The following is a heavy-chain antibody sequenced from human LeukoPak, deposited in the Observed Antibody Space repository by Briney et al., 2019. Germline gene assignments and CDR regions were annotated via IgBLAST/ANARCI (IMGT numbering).Heavy chain of an antibody. D-gene: IGHD3-10*01. CDR1: GFTFDDYG. CDR3: ARAAITMVRGVITYYFDY. V-gene: IGHV3-20*01. Sequence: GGSLRLSCAASGFTFDDYGMSWVRQAPGKGLEWVSGINWNGGSTGYADSVKGRFTISRDNAKNSLYLQMNSLRAEDTALYHCARAAITMVRGVITYYFDYWGLGTLVTVSS. J-gene: IGHJ4*02. CDR2: INWNGGST.